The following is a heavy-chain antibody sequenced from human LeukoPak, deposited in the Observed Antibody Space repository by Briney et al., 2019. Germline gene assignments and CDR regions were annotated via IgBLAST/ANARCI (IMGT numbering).Heavy chain of an antibody. CDR2: ISSSGGST. J-gene: IGHJ4*02. V-gene: IGHV3-64D*09. CDR3: VKDLGSSSVGY. CDR1: GFTFSSYA. D-gene: IGHD6-6*01. Sequence: GGSLRLSCSASGFTFSSYAMHWVRQAPGKGLEYVSYISSSGGSTYYVDSVKGRFTISRDNSKNTLYLHMSSLRGEDTAVYYRVKDLGSSSVGYWGQGTLVTVSS.